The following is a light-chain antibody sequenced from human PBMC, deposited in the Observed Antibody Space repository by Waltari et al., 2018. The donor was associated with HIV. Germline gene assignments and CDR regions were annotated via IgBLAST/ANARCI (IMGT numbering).Light chain of an antibody. Sequence: QSALTQPPSASGSPGQSVTISCTGTSSDVGGYNYVSWYQQHPGKAPKLMIYQVNKRASGVPAGFAGTKSGNRASLTVSGLQAEDEADYYCSSCAGSNNLMVFGGGTKLTVL. J-gene: IGLJ2*01. CDR3: SSCAGSNNLMV. CDR2: QVN. CDR1: SSDVGGYNY. V-gene: IGLV2-8*01.